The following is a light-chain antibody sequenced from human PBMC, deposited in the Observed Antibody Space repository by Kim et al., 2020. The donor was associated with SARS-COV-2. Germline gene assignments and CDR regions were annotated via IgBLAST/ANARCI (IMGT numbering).Light chain of an antibody. V-gene: IGLV10-54*03. CDR3: TAWDTILTVWV. CDR2: CIN. J-gene: IGLJ3*02. CDR1: SGQVRKHG. Sequence: LTCTGHSGQVRKHGATWPKKIHGHKNKLLSYCINRRHSGGEERLSASNSGNTASLTITGLQPEDEAYYYFTAWDTILTVWVFGGGTQLTVL.